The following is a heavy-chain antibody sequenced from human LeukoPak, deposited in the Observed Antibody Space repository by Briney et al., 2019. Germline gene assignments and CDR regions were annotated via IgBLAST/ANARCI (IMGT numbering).Heavy chain of an antibody. Sequence: SVKVSCKASGGTFSSYAISWVRQAPGQGLEWVGRIIPILGIANYAQKFQGRVAITADKSTSTAYMELSSLRSEDTAVYYCARDFRTAVASPWLDPWSQGTLVTVSS. J-gene: IGHJ5*02. CDR2: IIPILGIA. D-gene: IGHD6-19*01. CDR3: ARDFRTAVASPWLDP. V-gene: IGHV1-69*04. CDR1: GGTFSSYA.